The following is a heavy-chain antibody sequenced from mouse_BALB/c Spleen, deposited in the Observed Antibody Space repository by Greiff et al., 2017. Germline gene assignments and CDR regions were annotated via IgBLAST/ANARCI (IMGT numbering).Heavy chain of an antibody. CDR3: ARGGLNWDY. Sequence: EVMLVESGGGLVKPGGSLKLSCAASGFTFSSYAMSWVRQSPEKRLEWVAEISSGGSYTYYPDTVTGRFTISRDNAKNTLYLEMSSLRSEDTAMYYCARGGLNWDYWGQGTLVTVSA. CDR1: GFTFSSYA. V-gene: IGHV5-9-4*01. J-gene: IGHJ3*01. CDR2: ISSGGSYT. D-gene: IGHD4-1*01.